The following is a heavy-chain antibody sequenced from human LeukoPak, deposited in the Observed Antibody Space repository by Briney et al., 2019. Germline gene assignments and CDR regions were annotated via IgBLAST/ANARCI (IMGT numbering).Heavy chain of an antibody. CDR3: ARDSFGSFDN. CDR2: MNNDGSST. CDR1: GFTFSSYW. Sequence: GGSLRLSCAASGFTFSSYWMHWVRQAPGKGLVWVSRMNNDGSSTIYADSVKGRFTISRDNAKNTLYLQMNSLRAEDTAVYYCARDSFGSFDNWGQGTLVTVSS. V-gene: IGHV3-74*01. J-gene: IGHJ4*02. D-gene: IGHD1-26*01.